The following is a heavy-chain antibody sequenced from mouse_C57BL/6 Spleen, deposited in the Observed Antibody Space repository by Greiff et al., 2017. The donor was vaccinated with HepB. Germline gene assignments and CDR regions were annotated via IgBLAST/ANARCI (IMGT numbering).Heavy chain of an antibody. D-gene: IGHD1-1*01. CDR2: ISSGGSYT. J-gene: IGHJ4*01. V-gene: IGHV5-6*01. CDR1: GFTFSSYG. CDR3: ARHGYYGSSYAMDY. Sequence: EVKVVESGGDLVKPGGSLKLSCAASGFTFSSYGMSWVRQTPDKRLEWVATISSGGSYTYYPDSVKGRFTISRDNAKNTLYLQMSRLKSEDTAMYYCARHGYYGSSYAMDYWGQGTSVTVSS.